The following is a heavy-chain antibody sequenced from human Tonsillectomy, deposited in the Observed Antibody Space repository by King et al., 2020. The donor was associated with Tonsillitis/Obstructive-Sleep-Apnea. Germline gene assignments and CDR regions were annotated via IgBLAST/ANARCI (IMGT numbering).Heavy chain of an antibody. CDR3: ARDSCSSTSCYQGY. CDR2: INPTSVAP. CDR1: EYTFTGYY. J-gene: IGHJ4*02. V-gene: IGHV1-2*06. D-gene: IGHD2-2*01. Sequence: VQLVESETEVKKPGASVKVSCKASEYTFTGYYIHWVRQAPGQGLEWMGRINPTSVAPNYAKKFQARVTMTRDTSISTAYMELSRLKSDDTAVYYCARDSCSSTSCYQGYWGQGTLVTVSS.